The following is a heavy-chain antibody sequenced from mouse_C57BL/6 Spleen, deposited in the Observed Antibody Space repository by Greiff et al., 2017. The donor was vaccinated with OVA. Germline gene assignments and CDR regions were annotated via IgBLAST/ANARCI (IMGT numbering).Heavy chain of an antibody. CDR3: ARDSHYGNYGYFDV. Sequence: EVHLVESGPGMVKPSQSLSLTCTVTGYSITSGYDWHWIRHFPGNKLEWMGYISYSGSTNYNPSLKSRISITHDTSKNHFFLKLNSVTTEDTATYYCARDSHYGNYGYFDVWGTGTTVTVSS. CDR2: ISYSGST. D-gene: IGHD2-1*01. V-gene: IGHV3-1*01. J-gene: IGHJ1*03. CDR1: GYSITSGYD.